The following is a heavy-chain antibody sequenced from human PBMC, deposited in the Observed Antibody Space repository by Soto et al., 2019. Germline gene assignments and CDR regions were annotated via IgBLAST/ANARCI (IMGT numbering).Heavy chain of an antibody. CDR2: ISAYNGNT. D-gene: IGHD2-15*01. CDR3: ARDLPGYCSGGSCYYVSGWFDP. J-gene: IGHJ5*02. CDR1: GYTFTSYG. V-gene: IGHV1-18*01. Sequence: QVQLVQSGAEVKKPGASVKVSCKASGYTFTSYGISWVRQAPGQGLEWMGWISAYNGNTNYAQKLQGRVTMTTDTSTSTAYMELRSLRSDDTAVYYCARDLPGYCSGGSCYYVSGWFDPWGQGTLVTVSS.